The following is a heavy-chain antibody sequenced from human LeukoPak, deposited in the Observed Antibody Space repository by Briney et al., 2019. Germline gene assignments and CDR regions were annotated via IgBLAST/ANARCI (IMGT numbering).Heavy chain of an antibody. CDR1: GDSVSSNSAA. J-gene: IGHJ3*02. CDR2: TYYRSKWYN. Sequence: SQTLSLTRAISGDSVSSNSAARNWIRQSPSRGVEWLGRTYYRSKWYNDYAVSVKSRITINPDTSKNQFSLQLNSVTPEDTAVCYCARDHTVDSRVAFDIWGQGTMVTVSS. CDR3: ARDHTVDSRVAFDI. D-gene: IGHD2-21*01. V-gene: IGHV6-1*01.